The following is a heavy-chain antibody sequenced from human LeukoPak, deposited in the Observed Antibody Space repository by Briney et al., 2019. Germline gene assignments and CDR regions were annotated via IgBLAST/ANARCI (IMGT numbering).Heavy chain of an antibody. CDR1: GFTFSDYY. CDR2: IGNSVGNK. V-gene: IGHV3-11*01. CDR3: AREGRYFDLSS. Sequence: GGSLRLSCTASGFTFSDYYMSWIRQAPGKGLEWVSNIGNSVGNKYYADSVKGRFTISRDNAKKSLYLQMNSLRAEDTAVYYCAREGRYFDLSSWGQGTLVTVSS. J-gene: IGHJ4*02. D-gene: IGHD3-9*01.